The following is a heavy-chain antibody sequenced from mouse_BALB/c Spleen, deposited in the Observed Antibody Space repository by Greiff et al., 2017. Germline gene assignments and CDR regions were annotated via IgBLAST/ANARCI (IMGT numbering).Heavy chain of an antibody. V-gene: IGHV1-87*01. Sequence: VKLMESGAELARPGASVKLSCKASGYTFTSYWMQWVKQRPGQGLEWIGAIYPGDGDTRYTQKFKGKATLTADKSSSTAYMQLSSLASEDSAVYYCARDGTTATPFDYWGQGTTLTVSS. CDR3: ARDGTTATPFDY. CDR2: IYPGDGDT. D-gene: IGHD1-2*01. J-gene: IGHJ2*01. CDR1: GYTFTSYW.